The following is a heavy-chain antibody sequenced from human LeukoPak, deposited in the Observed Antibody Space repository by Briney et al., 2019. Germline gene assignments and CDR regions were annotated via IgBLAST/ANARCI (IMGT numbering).Heavy chain of an antibody. D-gene: IGHD3-22*01. Sequence: GGSLRLSCAASGFTFSSYGMSWVRQAPGKGLEWVSAISGSGGSTYYADSVKGRFTISRDNSKNTLYLQMNSLRAEDTAVYYCAKDRITMIVVAKEPFDYWGQGTLVTVSS. V-gene: IGHV3-23*01. CDR3: AKDRITMIVVAKEPFDY. J-gene: IGHJ4*02. CDR2: ISGSGGST. CDR1: GFTFSSYG.